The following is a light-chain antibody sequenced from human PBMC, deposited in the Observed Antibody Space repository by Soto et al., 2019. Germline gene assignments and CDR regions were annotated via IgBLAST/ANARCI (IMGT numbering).Light chain of an antibody. CDR3: SSYTSSSTLGV. V-gene: IGLV2-14*01. Sequence: SAVSHPASVAGSPGQSITISCTGTSSDVGGYNYVSWYQQHPGKAPKLMIYEVSNRPSGVSNRFSGSKSGNTASLTISGLXAEDEADYYCSSYTSSSTLGVFGTGTKVTVL. CDR2: EVS. CDR1: SSDVGGYNY. J-gene: IGLJ1*01.